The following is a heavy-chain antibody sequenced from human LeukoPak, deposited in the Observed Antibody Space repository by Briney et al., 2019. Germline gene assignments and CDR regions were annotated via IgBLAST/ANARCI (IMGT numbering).Heavy chain of an antibody. CDR1: GFTFSSHA. J-gene: IGHJ4*02. CDR2: ISDSGGRT. Sequence: GGALRLSCQASGFTFSSHAMSWIRQAPGKVLDWVAGISDSGGRTNYADSVKGRFTISRDNPKNTLDLQMNSLRAEDTAVYFCAKRGVVIRVILVGFHKEAYYFDSWGQGALVTVSS. D-gene: IGHD3-22*01. CDR3: AKRGVVIRVILVGFHKEAYYFDS. V-gene: IGHV3-23*01.